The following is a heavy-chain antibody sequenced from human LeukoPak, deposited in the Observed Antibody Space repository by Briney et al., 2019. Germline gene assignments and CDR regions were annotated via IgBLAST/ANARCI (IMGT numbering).Heavy chain of an antibody. J-gene: IGHJ4*02. D-gene: IGHD3-9*01. V-gene: IGHV3-49*03. Sequence: GGSLRLSCTASGFTFGDYAMSWFRQAPGKGLEWVGFIRSKAYGGTTEYAASVKGRFTISRDDTKSIAYLQMNSLKTEDTAVYYCTRRDYDILTGYYTPTDYWGQGTLVTVSS. CDR3: TRRDYDILTGYYTPTDY. CDR2: IRSKAYGGTT. CDR1: GFTFGDYA.